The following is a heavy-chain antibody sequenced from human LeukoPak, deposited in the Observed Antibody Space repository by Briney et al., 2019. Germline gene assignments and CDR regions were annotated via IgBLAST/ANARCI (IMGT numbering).Heavy chain of an antibody. V-gene: IGHV3-21*01. Sequence: EGSLRLSCAASGFTFSSYSMNWVRQAPGKGLEWVSSISSSSSYIYYADSVKGRFTISRDNAKNSLYLQMNSLRAEDTAVYYCAREDHSSGWPLDVWGQGTTVTVSS. J-gene: IGHJ6*02. CDR1: GFTFSSYS. CDR2: ISSSSSYI. CDR3: AREDHSSGWPLDV. D-gene: IGHD6-19*01.